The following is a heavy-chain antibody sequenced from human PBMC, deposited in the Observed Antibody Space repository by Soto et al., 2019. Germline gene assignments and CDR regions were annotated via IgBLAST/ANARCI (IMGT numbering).Heavy chain of an antibody. CDR1: GYTFIGSY. CDR3: ARDGEYSSSSGLLAY. Sequence: GASVKVSFKASGYTFIGSYIHWVRQAPGQGLEWMGWMNPTSGDAGYAQKFLGRVTMTRDTSIRTAHMELSRLRSDDTAVYYCARDGEYSSSSGLLAYWGQGSLVTVSS. CDR2: MNPTSGDA. J-gene: IGHJ4*02. D-gene: IGHD6-6*01. V-gene: IGHV1-2*02.